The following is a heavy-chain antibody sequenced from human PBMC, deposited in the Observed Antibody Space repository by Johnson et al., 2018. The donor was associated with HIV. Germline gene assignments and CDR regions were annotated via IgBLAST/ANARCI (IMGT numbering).Heavy chain of an antibody. D-gene: IGHD6-6*01. V-gene: IGHV3-23*04. Sequence: VQLVESGGGLVQPGGSLRLSCAASGFTFSSYAMSWVRQAPGKGLEWVSAISGSGGSIAYADSVKGRFTISRDNSKNSLYLQMNSLRAEDTALYFCARDGRGEQLVDQGDAFDIWGQGTMVTVSS. CDR2: ISGSGGSI. CDR1: GFTFSSYA. J-gene: IGHJ3*02. CDR3: ARDGRGEQLVDQGDAFDI.